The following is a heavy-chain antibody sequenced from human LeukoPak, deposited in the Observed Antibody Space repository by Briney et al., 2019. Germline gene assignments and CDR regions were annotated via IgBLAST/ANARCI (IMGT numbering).Heavy chain of an antibody. D-gene: IGHD2-15*01. CDR1: GFTFSSYS. J-gene: IGHJ6*02. V-gene: IGHV3-21*01. CDR2: ISSSSSYI. CDR3: ARATAGSPPGMDV. Sequence: GGSLRLSCAASGFTFSSYSMNWVRPAPGKGREWVSSISSSSSYIYYADSVKGRFTISRDNAKNSLYLQMNSLRAEDTAVYYCARATAGSPPGMDVWGQGTTVTVSS.